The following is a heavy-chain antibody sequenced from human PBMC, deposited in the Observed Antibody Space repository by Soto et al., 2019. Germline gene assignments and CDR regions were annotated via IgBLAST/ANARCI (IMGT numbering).Heavy chain of an antibody. CDR2: IWYDGSNK. Sequence: GGALRLSCAASGFTCSSYGMHWVRQAPGKGLEWVAVIWYDGSNKYYADSVKGRFTISRDNSKNTLYMQVNSLRAEDTALYYRTRGPVGARVRIQHGMDVWGQGTRVTVS. D-gene: IGHD5-18*01. CDR1: GFTCSSYG. J-gene: IGHJ6*01. CDR3: TRGPVGARVRIQHGMDV. V-gene: IGHV3-33*01.